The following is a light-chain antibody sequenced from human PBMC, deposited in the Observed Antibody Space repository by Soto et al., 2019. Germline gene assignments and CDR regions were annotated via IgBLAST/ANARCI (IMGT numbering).Light chain of an antibody. V-gene: IGLV3-21*04. Sequence: VLTQPPSVSVAPGKTARITCGGNNIGNKSVHWYQQKPGQAPVLVIYYDSDRPSGIPERFSGSNSGNTATLTISRVEAGDEADYYCQVWDSSSDHHVFGTGTKLPS. J-gene: IGLJ1*01. CDR1: NIGNKS. CDR2: YDS. CDR3: QVWDSSSDHHV.